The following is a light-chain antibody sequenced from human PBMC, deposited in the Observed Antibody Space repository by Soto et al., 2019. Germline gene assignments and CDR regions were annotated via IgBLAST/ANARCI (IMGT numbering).Light chain of an antibody. CDR3: QQYGSSLPWT. J-gene: IGKJ1*01. Sequence: EIVLTQSPGTLSVSPGERATLSFMSSQSVRNSLLAWYQQKPGQPPRLLIYDASNRATGIPARFSGSGSGADFTLTISRLEPEDFAVYYCQQYGSSLPWTFGQGTKVDI. V-gene: IGKV3-20*01. CDR1: QSVRNSL. CDR2: DAS.